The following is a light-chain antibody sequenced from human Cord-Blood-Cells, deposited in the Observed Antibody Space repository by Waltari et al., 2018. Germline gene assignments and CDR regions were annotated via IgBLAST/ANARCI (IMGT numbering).Light chain of an antibody. V-gene: IGKV4-1*01. J-gene: IGKJ2*01. CDR3: QQYYSTPYT. CDR1: QSVLYSSNHKNY. Sequence: DIVMTQSPDSLAVSLGERATINCKSSQSVLYSSNHKNYLAWYQQKPGQPPKLLIYWASTRVSGVPDRFSGSGSGTDFTLTISSLQAEDVAVYYCQQYYSTPYTFGQGTKLEIK. CDR2: WAS.